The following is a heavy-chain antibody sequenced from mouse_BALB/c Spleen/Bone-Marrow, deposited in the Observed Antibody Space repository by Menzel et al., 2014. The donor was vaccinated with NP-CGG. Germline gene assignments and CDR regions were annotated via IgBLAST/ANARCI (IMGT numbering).Heavy chain of an antibody. CDR3: TRSTMITYFDY. J-gene: IGHJ2*01. V-gene: IGHV1S81*02. D-gene: IGHD2-4*01. CDR1: GYTFISYY. CDR2: INPSNGGT. Sequence: QVQLQQSGAELVKPGASVKLSCKASGYTFISYYMYWVKQRPGQGLEWIGEINPSNGGTNFNEKFKSKATLTVDKSSSTAYMQLSSLTSEDSAVYYCTRSTMITYFDYWGQGTTLTVSS.